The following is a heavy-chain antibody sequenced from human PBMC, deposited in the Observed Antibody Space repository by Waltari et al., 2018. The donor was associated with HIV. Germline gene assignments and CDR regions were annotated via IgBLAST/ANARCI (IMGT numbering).Heavy chain of an antibody. CDR2: IEPSGGRI. Sequence: EVHLVESGGDLAQPGGSLRLSCVGSGFTFNNFYMNWIRQAPGKGLEWVSFIEPSGGRIYYADSVKGRFTISRDNARKSLYLQMNSLRDEDTALYYCASQLSKFNGTGGFDTWGQGTLVTVSS. V-gene: IGHV3-48*02. CDR1: GFTFNNFY. D-gene: IGHD3-16*02. CDR3: ASQLSKFNGTGGFDT. J-gene: IGHJ5*02.